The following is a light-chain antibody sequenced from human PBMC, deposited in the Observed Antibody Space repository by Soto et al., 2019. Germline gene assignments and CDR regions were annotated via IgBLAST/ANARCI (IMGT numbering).Light chain of an antibody. CDR1: SSDVGGYNY. J-gene: IGLJ2*01. V-gene: IGLV2-14*01. CDR3: SSYPSSSTVV. CDR2: DVS. Sequence: QSALPQPASVSGSPGPSITLSCTGTSSDVGGYNYVSWYQQHPGKAPQLMIDDVSNRPSGVSNRFSGSKSGNTASLTISGRQAEDEADYFCSSYPSSSTVVFGGGTKRTVL.